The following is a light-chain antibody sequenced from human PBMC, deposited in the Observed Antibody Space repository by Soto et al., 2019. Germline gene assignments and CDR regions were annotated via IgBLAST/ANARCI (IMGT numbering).Light chain of an antibody. CDR2: AAS. V-gene: IGKV1-39*01. CDR3: QQSYSTLWT. J-gene: IGKJ1*01. Sequence: DIRMTQSPSTLSAYVGDRVTITCRASQSISSYLNWYQQKPGKAPKLLIYAASSLQSGVPSRFSGSGSGTDFTLTISSLQPEDFATYYCQQSYSTLWTFGQVTNVDI. CDR1: QSISSY.